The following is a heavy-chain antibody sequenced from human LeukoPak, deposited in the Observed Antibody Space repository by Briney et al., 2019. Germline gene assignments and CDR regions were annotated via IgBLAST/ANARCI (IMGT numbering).Heavy chain of an antibody. Sequence: GGSLRLSCAASGFTFPRHAMSWVRQAPGKGLEWVASSGGSGGRTHYADSVKGRFTISRDNSQNTVYLHMNSLRADDTAVYYCTKDPNGDYVGAFDPWGQGTLVTVSS. CDR1: GFTFPRHA. D-gene: IGHD4-17*01. V-gene: IGHV3-23*01. J-gene: IGHJ5*02. CDR3: TKDPNGDYVGAFDP. CDR2: SGGSGGRT.